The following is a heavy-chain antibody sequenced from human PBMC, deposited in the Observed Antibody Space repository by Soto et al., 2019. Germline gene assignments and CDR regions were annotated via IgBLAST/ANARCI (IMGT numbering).Heavy chain of an antibody. CDR2: ISSSSSTI. CDR1: GFTVSSNY. CDR3: ARERAVGIAVALNWFDP. D-gene: IGHD6-19*01. J-gene: IGHJ5*02. V-gene: IGHV3-48*02. Sequence: GGSLRLSCAASGFTVSSNYMNWVRQAPGKGLEWVSYISSSSSTIYYADSVKGRFTISRDNAKNSLYLQMNSLRDEDTAVYYCARERAVGIAVALNWFDPWGQGTLLTVSS.